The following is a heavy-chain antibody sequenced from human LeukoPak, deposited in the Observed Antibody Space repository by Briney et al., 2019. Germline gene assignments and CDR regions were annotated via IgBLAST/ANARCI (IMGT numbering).Heavy chain of an antibody. D-gene: IGHD3-10*01. CDR3: ARGSLGRAGY. V-gene: IGHV4-34*01. Sequence: SETLSLTCAVYGGSFSGYYWSWIRQPPGKGLEWIGEIDHTGDTKYNPSLKSRVTISVDTSKNQFSLNLTSVTAADTAVYFCARGSLGRAGYWGQGTLVTVSS. J-gene: IGHJ4*02. CDR1: GGSFSGYY. CDR2: IDHTGDT.